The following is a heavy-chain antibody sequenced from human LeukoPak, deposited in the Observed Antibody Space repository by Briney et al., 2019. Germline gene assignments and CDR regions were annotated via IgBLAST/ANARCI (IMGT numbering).Heavy chain of an antibody. CDR2: ISSSSSYI. V-gene: IGHV3-21*01. J-gene: IGHJ6*02. Sequence: GGSLRLSCAASGFTFSSYSMNWVRQAPGKGLEWVSSISSSSSYIYYADSVKGRFTISRDNAKNSLYLQMNSLRAEDTAVYSCAKDGALYSGYDYCYYYYGMDVWGQGTTVTVSS. CDR3: AKDGALYSGYDYCYYYYGMDV. D-gene: IGHD5-12*01. CDR1: GFTFSSYS.